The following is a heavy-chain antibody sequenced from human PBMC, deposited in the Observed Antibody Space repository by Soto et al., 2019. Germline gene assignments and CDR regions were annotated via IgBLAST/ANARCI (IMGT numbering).Heavy chain of an antibody. J-gene: IGHJ4*02. Sequence: ASVKVSCKASGYTFTGYYMHWVRQAPGQGLEWMGRINPNNGDTNYAQKFQGWVTMTRDTSITTAYMELSRLRSDNTAVYYCARGRGSHGVYYFDSWGQGTLVTVS. CDR3: ARGRGSHGVYYFDS. D-gene: IGHD1-26*01. V-gene: IGHV1-2*04. CDR2: INPNNGDT. CDR1: GYTFTGYY.